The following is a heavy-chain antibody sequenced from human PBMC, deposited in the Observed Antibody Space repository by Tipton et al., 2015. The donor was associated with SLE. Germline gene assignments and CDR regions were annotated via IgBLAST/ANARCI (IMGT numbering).Heavy chain of an antibody. V-gene: IGHV4-39*07. D-gene: IGHD5-24*01. CDR1: GGSISSSSYY. CDR2: IYYSGST. CDR3: ARDPDGYNWGYFDY. Sequence: TLSLTCTVSGGSISSSSYYWGWIRQPPGKGLEWIGSIYYSGSTYYNPSLKSRVTISVDTSKNQFSLKLSSVTAADTAVYYCARDPDGYNWGYFDYWGQGTLCTDST. J-gene: IGHJ4*02.